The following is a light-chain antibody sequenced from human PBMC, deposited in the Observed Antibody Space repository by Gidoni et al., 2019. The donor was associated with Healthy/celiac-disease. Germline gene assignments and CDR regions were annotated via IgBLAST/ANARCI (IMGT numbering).Light chain of an antibody. V-gene: IGLV3-25*03. J-gene: IGLJ2*01. Sequence: SYELTQPPSATVSPGQTARITCSGDALPKQYAYWYQQKPGQAPVLVIYKDSERPSRIPERFSGSSSGTTVTLTISGVQAEDEADYYCQSANSSGTPYLVFGGGTKLTVL. CDR2: KDS. CDR3: QSANSSGTPYLV. CDR1: ALPKQY.